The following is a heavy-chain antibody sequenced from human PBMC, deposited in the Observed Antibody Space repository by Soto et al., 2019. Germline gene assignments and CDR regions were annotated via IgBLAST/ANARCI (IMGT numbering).Heavy chain of an antibody. J-gene: IGHJ6*03. Sequence: ETLSLTCTVSGGSISSYYWSWIRQPPGKGLEWIGYIYYSGSTNYNPSLKSRVTISVDTSKNQFSLKLSSVTAADTAVYYCARAGFLEWSIQYYYYYMDVWGKGTTVTVSS. CDR2: IYYSGST. CDR3: ARAGFLEWSIQYYYYYMDV. CDR1: GGSISSYY. V-gene: IGHV4-59*01. D-gene: IGHD3-3*01.